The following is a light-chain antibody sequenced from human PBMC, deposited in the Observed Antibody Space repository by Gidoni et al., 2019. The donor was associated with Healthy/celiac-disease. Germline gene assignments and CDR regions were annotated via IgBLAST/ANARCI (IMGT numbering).Light chain of an antibody. J-gene: IGLJ3*02. CDR1: ALPKQY. Sequence: YQLPQPPSVSVSPGQTARITCSGAALPKQYAYWYQQKPGQAPVLVIYKDSERPSGIPERFSGSSSGTTVTLTISGVQAEDEADYYCQSADSSGTYRVFGGGTKLTVL. V-gene: IGLV3-25*03. CDR3: QSADSSGTYRV. CDR2: KDS.